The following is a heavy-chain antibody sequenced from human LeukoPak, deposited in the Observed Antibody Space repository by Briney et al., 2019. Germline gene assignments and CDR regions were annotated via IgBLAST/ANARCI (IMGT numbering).Heavy chain of an antibody. CDR3: TTCNYDRNYFYCMDA. CDR2: IRSEAFDETT. CDR1: GFPFGDYA. D-gene: IGHD3-16*01. Sequence: PGRSLRLSCAVSGFPFGDYAMSWVRQAPGKGLEWIGFIRSEAFDETTEYAASVKGRFTISRDDSKSIAYLQMNSLKTEDTAVYYCTTCNYDRNYFYCMDAWGKGTTVTVSS. J-gene: IGHJ6*03. V-gene: IGHV3-49*04.